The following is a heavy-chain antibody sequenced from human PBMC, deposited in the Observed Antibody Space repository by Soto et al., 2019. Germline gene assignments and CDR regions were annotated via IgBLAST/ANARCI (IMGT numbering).Heavy chain of an antibody. CDR2: INHSGST. CDR1: GGSFSGYY. J-gene: IGHJ4*02. Sequence: PSETLSLTCXVXGGSFSGYYWSWIRQPPGKGLEWIGEINHSGSTNYNPSLKSRVTISVDTSKNQFSLKLSSVTAADTAVYYCARGTSDGYFDYWGQGTLVTVSS. CDR3: ARGTSDGYFDY. V-gene: IGHV4-34*01.